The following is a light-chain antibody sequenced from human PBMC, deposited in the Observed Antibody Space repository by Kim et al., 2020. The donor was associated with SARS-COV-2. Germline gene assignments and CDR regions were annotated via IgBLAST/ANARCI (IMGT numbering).Light chain of an antibody. J-gene: IGKJ2*01. CDR2: NGS. Sequence: LSPGESATLSCRASQTVTSSYVAWYQHKPGQAPRLLIYNGSRRATGIPDRFSGSGSGTDFTLTISRLEPEDFAVYFCQQYGSAPQTFGQGTKLEI. V-gene: IGKV3-20*01. CDR3: QQYGSAPQT. CDR1: QTVTSSY.